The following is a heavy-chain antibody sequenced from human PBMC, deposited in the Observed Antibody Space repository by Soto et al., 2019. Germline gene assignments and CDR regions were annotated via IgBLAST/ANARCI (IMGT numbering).Heavy chain of an antibody. D-gene: IGHD2-21*02. Sequence: SVKVSCKASGGTFSSYAISWVRQAPGQGLEWMGGIIPIFGTANYAQKFQGRVTITADKSTSTAYMELSSLRSEDTAVYYCARSGYCGGDCYDFDYWGQGTLVTVSS. J-gene: IGHJ4*02. V-gene: IGHV1-69*06. CDR3: ARSGYCGGDCYDFDY. CDR2: IIPIFGTA. CDR1: GGTFSSYA.